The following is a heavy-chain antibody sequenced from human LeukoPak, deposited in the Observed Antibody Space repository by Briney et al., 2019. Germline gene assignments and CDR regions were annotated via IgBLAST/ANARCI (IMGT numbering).Heavy chain of an antibody. CDR2: VIPIFGTA. J-gene: IGHJ5*02. D-gene: IGHD3-10*01. Sequence: ASVKVSCKASGGTFSSYAISWVRQAPGQGLEWMGGVIPIFGTANYAQKFQGRVTITADESTSTAYMELSSLRTEDTAVYYCASELLWFGELLSGWFDPWGQGTLVTVSS. V-gene: IGHV1-69*13. CDR3: ASELLWFGELLSGWFDP. CDR1: GGTFSSYA.